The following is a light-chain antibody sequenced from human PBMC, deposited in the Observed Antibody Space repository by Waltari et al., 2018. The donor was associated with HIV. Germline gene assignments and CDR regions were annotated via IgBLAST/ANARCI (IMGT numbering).Light chain of an antibody. CDR1: SSNIGSNS. CDR2: GDD. V-gene: IGLV1-44*01. CDR3: AAWDDSLNGYV. J-gene: IGLJ1*01. Sequence: QSVLTQPPSASGTPGQRVTISCSGSSSNIGSNSVNWYQQLPGTAPKLLTYGDDPRPSGVPDRFSGSKSGTSASLAISGPQSEDEAVYFCAAWDDSLNGYVFGAGTKVTVL.